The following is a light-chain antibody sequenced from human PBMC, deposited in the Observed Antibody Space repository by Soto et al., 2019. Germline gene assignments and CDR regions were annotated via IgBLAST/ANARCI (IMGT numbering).Light chain of an antibody. Sequence: QSALTQPASVSGSPGQSITISCTGTSTDVGGHDYVSWYQQHPGKAPKLMIYDVSNRPSGVSNRFSGYKSGNTASLTISGLQADDEADYYCSSYTTRSALVLFGGGTKLTVL. CDR2: DVS. CDR1: STDVGGHDY. J-gene: IGLJ2*01. CDR3: SSYTTRSALVL. V-gene: IGLV2-14*01.